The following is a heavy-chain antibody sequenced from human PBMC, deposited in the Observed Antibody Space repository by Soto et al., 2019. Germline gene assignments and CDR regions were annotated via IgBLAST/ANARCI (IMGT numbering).Heavy chain of an antibody. CDR2: IIPIFGTA. Sequence: SVKVSCKASGDTFSSYAISWVRQAPGQGLEWMGGIIPIFGTANYAQKFQGRVTITADESTSTAYMELSSLRSEDTAVYYCARGYGPPYYYGMDVWGQGTTVTVSS. J-gene: IGHJ6*02. CDR3: ARGYGPPYYYGMDV. V-gene: IGHV1-69*13. D-gene: IGHD6-13*01. CDR1: GDTFSSYA.